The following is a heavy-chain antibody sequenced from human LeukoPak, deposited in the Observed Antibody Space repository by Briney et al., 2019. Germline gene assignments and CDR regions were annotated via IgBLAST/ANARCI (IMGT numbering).Heavy chain of an antibody. CDR1: GYSFTSYW. CDR3: ARPGYCSGGSCYQGDY. V-gene: IGHV5-51*01. J-gene: IGHJ4*02. CDR2: IYPGDSDT. D-gene: IGHD2-15*01. Sequence: GESQKISCKGSGYSFTSYWIGWVRQMPGKGLEWMGIIYPGDSDTRYSPSFQGQVTISADKSISTAYLQWSSLKASDTAMYYCARPGYCSGGSCYQGDYWGQGTLVTVSS.